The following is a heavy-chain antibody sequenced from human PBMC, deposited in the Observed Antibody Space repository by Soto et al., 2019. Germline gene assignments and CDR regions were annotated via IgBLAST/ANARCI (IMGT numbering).Heavy chain of an antibody. CDR1: GYMFTNDW. D-gene: IGHD2-21*02. Sequence: GESLKISCQGSGYMFTNDWINWVRQVSGGGLEWLGRIDPSDSYTKYNPSFQGHVTISADKSTSTAYLQWSSLRASDTAVYYCASHNFFCGGDCNSSGMDVWGQGTTVTAP. CDR3: ASHNFFCGGDCNSSGMDV. V-gene: IGHV5-10-1*01. CDR2: IDPSDSYT. J-gene: IGHJ6*02.